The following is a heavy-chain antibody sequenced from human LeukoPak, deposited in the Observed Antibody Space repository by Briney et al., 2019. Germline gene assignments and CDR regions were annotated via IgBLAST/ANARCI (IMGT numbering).Heavy chain of an antibody. CDR3: ARGGRGVGALFDY. Sequence: SETLSLTCTDPGGSISSYYWSCIWQPPGKGLGWIGYIYYSGSTNYNPSLKSRVTISVDTSKIQLSLKLSSVSAADTAVYYCARGGRGVGALFDYWGQGTLVTVSS. V-gene: IGHV4-59*12. CDR2: IYYSGST. CDR1: GGSISSYY. J-gene: IGHJ4*02. D-gene: IGHD1-26*01.